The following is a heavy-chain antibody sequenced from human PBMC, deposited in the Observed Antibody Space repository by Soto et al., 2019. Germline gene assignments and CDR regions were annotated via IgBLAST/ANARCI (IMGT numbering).Heavy chain of an antibody. CDR1: GYNFATYG. CDR2: ISAYNGNT. V-gene: IGHV1-18*01. CDR3: ARDLLVVSPAAYFDY. J-gene: IGHJ4*02. Sequence: QVQLVQSGPEVKKPGASVKVSCKTSGYNFATYGMSWVRQAPGQGLEWIGWISAYNGNTESTQKFQGRVTMTTDTSTGIAYMELSGLTSDDSAMYYCARDLLVVSPAAYFDYWGQGTLVTVSS. D-gene: IGHD2-21*01.